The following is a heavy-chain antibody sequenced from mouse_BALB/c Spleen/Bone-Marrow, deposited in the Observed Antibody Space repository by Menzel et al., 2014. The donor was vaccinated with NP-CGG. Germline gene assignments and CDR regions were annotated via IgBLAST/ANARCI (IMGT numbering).Heavy chain of an antibody. CDR1: GFTFSNYG. V-gene: IGHV5-6*02. CDR2: ISSVGSYT. Sequence: EVKLMESGGDLVKPGGSLKLSCAASGFTFSNYGMSWVRQTPDKRLEWVATISSVGSYTYYPDSVKGRFTISRDNAKNTLFLQMSSLKSEDTAMYYCARRGTGTGSYYFGYWGQGTTLTVSS. J-gene: IGHJ2*01. CDR3: ARRGTGTGSYYFGY. D-gene: IGHD4-1*01.